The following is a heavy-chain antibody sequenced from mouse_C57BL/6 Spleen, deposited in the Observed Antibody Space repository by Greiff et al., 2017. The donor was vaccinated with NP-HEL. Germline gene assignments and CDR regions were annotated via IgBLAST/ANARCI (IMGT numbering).Heavy chain of an antibody. D-gene: IGHD1-1*02. Sequence: QVQLQQPGAELVKPGASVKMSCKASGYTFPSYWITWVKQRPGQGLEWIGDIYPGSGSPNYNETYTRQATLTVDTSYSTAYRQLSSLTSEDSAVYYCARQDYPYAMDYWGQGTSVTVSS. J-gene: IGHJ4*01. V-gene: IGHV1-55*01. CDR3: ARQDYPYAMDY. CDR1: GYTFPSYW. CDR2: IYPGSGSP.